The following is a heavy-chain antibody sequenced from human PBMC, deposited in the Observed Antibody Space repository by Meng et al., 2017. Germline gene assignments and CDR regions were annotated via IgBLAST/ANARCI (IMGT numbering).Heavy chain of an antibody. CDR3: ARDLSGSGIFDY. CDR1: GGTFSSYT. CDR2: IIPILGLA. J-gene: IGHJ4*02. Sequence: VRRLQSGSEVKKPGSSVKVACKASGGTFSSYTTSWVRQAPGQGLEWMGRIIPILGLANYAQKFQGRVTITADKSTSTAYMELSSLRSEDTAVYYCARDLSGSGIFDYWGQGTLVTVSS. V-gene: IGHV1-69*08. D-gene: IGHD3-10*01.